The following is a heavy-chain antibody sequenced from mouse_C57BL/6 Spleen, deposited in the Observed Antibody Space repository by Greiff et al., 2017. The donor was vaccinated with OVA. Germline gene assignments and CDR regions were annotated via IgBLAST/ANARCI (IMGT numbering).Heavy chain of an antibody. Sequence: VQLQQSGAELARPGASVKLSCKASGYTFTSYGISWVKQRTGQGLEWIGEIYPRSGNTYYNEKFKGKATLTADKSSSTAYMELRSLTSEDSAVYFCARRGAYYSNFAYGGQGTLVTVSA. CDR3: ARRGAYYSNFAY. J-gene: IGHJ3*01. V-gene: IGHV1-81*01. CDR1: GYTFTSYG. D-gene: IGHD2-5*01. CDR2: IYPRSGNT.